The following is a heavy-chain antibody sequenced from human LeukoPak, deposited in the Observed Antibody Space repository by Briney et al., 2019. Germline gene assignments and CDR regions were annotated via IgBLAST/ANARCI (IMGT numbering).Heavy chain of an antibody. V-gene: IGHV4-34*01. Sequence: TLSLTCPVYGGSFSGYYWSWIRQPPGKGLEWIGEISHSGSTNYNPSLKSRVTISGDTSKHHFSLELRSVTAADTAVYYCAISGNYFSRDAFDIWGQGTMVTVSS. CDR2: ISHSGST. D-gene: IGHD1-26*01. CDR3: AISGNYFSRDAFDI. J-gene: IGHJ3*02. CDR1: GGSFSGYY.